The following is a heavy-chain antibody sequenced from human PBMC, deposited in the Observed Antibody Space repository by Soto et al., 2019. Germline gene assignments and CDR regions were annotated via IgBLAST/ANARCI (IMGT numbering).Heavy chain of an antibody. CDR2: IIPILGIA. J-gene: IGHJ6*02. Sequence: SVKVSCKASGGTFSSYTMSWVRQAPGQGLEWMGRIIPILGIANYAQKFQGRVTITGDTSMSSAYMELSRLRSDDTAVYYCARVRQSRYYYGMDVWGQGTTVTV. CDR1: GGTFSSYT. CDR3: ARVRQSRYYYGMDV. V-gene: IGHV1-69*02.